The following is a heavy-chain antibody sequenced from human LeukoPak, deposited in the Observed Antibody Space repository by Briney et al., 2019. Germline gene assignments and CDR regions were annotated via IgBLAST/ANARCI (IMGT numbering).Heavy chain of an antibody. V-gene: IGHV1-69*04. CDR1: GGTFSSYA. Sequence: SVKVSCKASGGTFSSYAISWVRQAPGQGLEWMGRIIPIFGIANYAQKFQGRVTITADKSTSTAYMELSSLRSEDTAVYYCASGAAVAGASNWFDPWGQETLVTVSS. D-gene: IGHD6-19*01. CDR3: ASGAAVAGASNWFDP. J-gene: IGHJ5*02. CDR2: IIPIFGIA.